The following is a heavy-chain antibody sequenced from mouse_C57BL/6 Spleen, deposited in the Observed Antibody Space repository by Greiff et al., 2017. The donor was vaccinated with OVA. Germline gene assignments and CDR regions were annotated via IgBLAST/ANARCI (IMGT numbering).Heavy chain of an antibody. CDR1: GYTFTDYE. V-gene: IGHV1-15*01. Sequence: QVQLQQSGAELVRPGASVTLSCKASGYTFTDYEMHWVKQTPVHGLEWIGAIEPETGGTAYNQKFKGKAILTADKSSSTAYMELRSLTSEDSAVYYCTRLMHYYGSSLNDYWGQGTTLTVSS. CDR3: TRLMHYYGSSLNDY. J-gene: IGHJ2*01. D-gene: IGHD1-1*01. CDR2: IEPETGGT.